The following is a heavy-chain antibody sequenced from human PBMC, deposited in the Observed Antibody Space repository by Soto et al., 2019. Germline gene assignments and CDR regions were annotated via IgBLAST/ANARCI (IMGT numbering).Heavy chain of an antibody. CDR3: AREGNMMAGGRSYYYYGMDV. Sequence: SETLSLTCTVSGGSVSSGSYYWSWIRQPPGKGLEWIGYIYYSGSTNYNPSLKSRVTISVDTSKNQFSLELSSVTAADTAVYYCAREGNMMAGGRSYYYYGMDVWGQGTTVTVSS. CDR2: IYYSGST. J-gene: IGHJ6*02. V-gene: IGHV4-61*01. D-gene: IGHD3-16*01. CDR1: GGSVSSGSYY.